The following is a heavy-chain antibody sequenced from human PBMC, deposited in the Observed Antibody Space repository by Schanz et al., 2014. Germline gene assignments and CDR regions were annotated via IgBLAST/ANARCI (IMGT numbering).Heavy chain of an antibody. CDR1: GFTFSSHW. V-gene: IGHV3-74*02. J-gene: IGHJ3*02. CDR3: ARKMKLGVYGGKGHDSLDI. CDR2: INSVGSNT. D-gene: IGHD4-17*01. Sequence: EVQLAESGGGLAQPGGSLRLSCAASGFTFSSHWMHWVRQAPGKGLVWVARINSVGSNTDYADSVTGRFTISRDNAKNSLYLQMNTLRAEDTAVYYCARKMKLGVYGGKGHDSLDIWGQWTMVAVSS.